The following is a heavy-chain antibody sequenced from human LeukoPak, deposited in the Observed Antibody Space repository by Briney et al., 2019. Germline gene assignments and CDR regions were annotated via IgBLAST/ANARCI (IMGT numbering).Heavy chain of an antibody. CDR1: GGSFSGYY. Sequence: SETLSLTCAVYGGSFSGYYWSWIRQPPGKGLEWIGEINHSGSTNYNPSLKSRVTISVDTSKNQFSLKLSSVTAADTAVYYCASGPRRIAAAGNWFDPWGQGTLVTVSS. D-gene: IGHD6-13*01. V-gene: IGHV4-34*01. CDR2: INHSGST. J-gene: IGHJ5*02. CDR3: ASGPRRIAAAGNWFDP.